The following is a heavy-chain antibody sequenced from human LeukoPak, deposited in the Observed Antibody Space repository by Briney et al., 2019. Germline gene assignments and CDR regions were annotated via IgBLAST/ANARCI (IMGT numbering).Heavy chain of an antibody. CDR3: ARVVTGPSGYHPDY. J-gene: IGHJ4*02. D-gene: IGHD3-22*01. CDR2: ISSSSNFI. Sequence: GGSLRLSCAASGFTFSSYNMNWLRQAPGKGLEWVSFISSSSNFIYYADSVRGRFTISRDNAKNSLYLQMNSLRVEDTAVYFCARVVTGPSGYHPDYWGQGTLVTVSS. V-gene: IGHV3-21*01. CDR1: GFTFSSYN.